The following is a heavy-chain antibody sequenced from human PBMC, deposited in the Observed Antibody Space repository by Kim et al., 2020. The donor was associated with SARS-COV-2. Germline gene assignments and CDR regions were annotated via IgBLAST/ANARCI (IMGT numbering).Heavy chain of an antibody. V-gene: IGHV3-9*01. CDR3: AKAYCSGGSCYRGYFDY. D-gene: IGHD2-15*01. J-gene: IGHJ4*03. CDR1: GFTFDDYA. Sequence: GGSLRLSCAASGFTFDDYAMHWVRQAPGKGLEWVSGISWNSGSIGYADSVKGRFTISRDNAKNSLYLQMNSLRAEDTALYYCAKAYCSGGSCYRGYFDY. CDR2: ISWNSGSI.